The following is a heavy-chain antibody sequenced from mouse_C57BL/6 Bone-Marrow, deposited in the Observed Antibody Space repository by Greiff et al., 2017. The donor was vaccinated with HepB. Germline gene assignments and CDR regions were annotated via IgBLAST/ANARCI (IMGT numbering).Heavy chain of an antibody. Sequence: QVQLKESEAELVKPGASVKISCKVSGYTFTDHTIHWMKQRPEQGLEWIGDIYPRDGSTKYNEKFKGKATLTADKSSSTAYMQLNSLTSEDAAVYFCASSGGTAEATDDFDYWGQGTTLTVSS. CDR2: IYPRDGST. D-gene: IGHD3-2*02. CDR1: GYTFTDHT. V-gene: IGHV1-78*01. CDR3: ASSGGTAEATDDFDY. J-gene: IGHJ2*01.